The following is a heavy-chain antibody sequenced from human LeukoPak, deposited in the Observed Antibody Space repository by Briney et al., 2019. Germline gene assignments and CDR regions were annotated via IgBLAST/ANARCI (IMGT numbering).Heavy chain of an antibody. Sequence: MASETLSLTCSVSGYSISSGYSWAWIRQPPGKGLQWISSTYHTGDTYFNPSLKSRVTVSVDTSKNQFSLKLTFVTAADTTVYYCARGQGSGSHTYAFEIWGQGTMVTVSS. V-gene: IGHV4-38-2*02. CDR1: GYSISSGYS. D-gene: IGHD3-10*01. CDR3: ARGQGSGSHTYAFEI. CDR2: TYHTGDT. J-gene: IGHJ3*02.